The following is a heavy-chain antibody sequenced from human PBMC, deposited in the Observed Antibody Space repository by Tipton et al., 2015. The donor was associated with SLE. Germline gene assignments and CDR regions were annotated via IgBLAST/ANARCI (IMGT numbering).Heavy chain of an antibody. CDR1: GGSIRNSGYY. Sequence: TLSLTCTVSGGSIRNSGYYWGWIRQPPGKGLEWVGSIFHSGATYYNPSLESRVTISVDTSKNQLSLDLSSVAAADTAVYFCARGYTAYDYGGNWFDPWGQGTLVPVSS. V-gene: IGHV4-39*07. CDR3: ARGYTAYDYGGNWFDP. J-gene: IGHJ5*02. D-gene: IGHD5-12*01. CDR2: IFHSGAT.